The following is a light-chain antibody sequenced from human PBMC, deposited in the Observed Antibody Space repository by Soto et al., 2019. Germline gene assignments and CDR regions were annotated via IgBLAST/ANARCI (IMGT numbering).Light chain of an antibody. J-gene: IGKJ5*01. CDR1: QSIKTN. V-gene: IGKV3-15*01. CDR3: QQYDNWLPT. CDR2: GAY. Sequence: EIVMTQSPATLSVSPGERANLSCRAAQSIKTNLAWYQQKPGQAPRLLIYGAYTRATGVPGRVSGSGSGTEFTLTISSLQSEDFGVYYCQQYDNWLPTFGQGTRLESK.